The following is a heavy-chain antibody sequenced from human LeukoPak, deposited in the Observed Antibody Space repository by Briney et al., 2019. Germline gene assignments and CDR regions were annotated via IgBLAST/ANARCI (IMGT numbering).Heavy chain of an antibody. J-gene: IGHJ3*02. CDR3: AKDLRQQLVSNAFDI. CDR2: IWYGGSNK. CDR1: GFTFSSYG. Sequence: GGSLRLSCAASGFTFSSYGMHWVRQAPGKGLEWVAVIWYGGSNKYYADSVKGRFTISRDNSKNTLYLQMNSLRAEDTAVYYCAKDLRQQLVSNAFDIWGQGTMVTVSS. V-gene: IGHV3-30*02. D-gene: IGHD6-13*01.